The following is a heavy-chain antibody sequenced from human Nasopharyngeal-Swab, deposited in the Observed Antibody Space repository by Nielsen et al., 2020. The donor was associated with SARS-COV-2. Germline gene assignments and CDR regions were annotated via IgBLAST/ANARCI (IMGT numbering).Heavy chain of an antibody. Sequence: ESLKISCTVSGGSISSYYWSWIRQPPGKGLEWIGYIYYSGSTNYNPSLKSRVTISVDTSKNQFSLKLSSVTAADTAVYYCARDGGALNWFDPWGQGTLVTVSS. CDR3: ARDGGALNWFDP. CDR1: GGSISSYY. CDR2: IYYSGST. J-gene: IGHJ5*02. V-gene: IGHV4-59*01. D-gene: IGHD3-16*01.